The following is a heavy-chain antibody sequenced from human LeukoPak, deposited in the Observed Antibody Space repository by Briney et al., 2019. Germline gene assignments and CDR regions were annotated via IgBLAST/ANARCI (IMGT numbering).Heavy chain of an antibody. CDR1: GFTFSSYA. CDR2: ISGSGGNT. J-gene: IGHJ4*02. V-gene: IGHV3-23*01. D-gene: IGHD6-19*01. CDR3: ANRIKAPDEYSSGWYYFDY. Sequence: GGSLRLSCAASGFTFSSYAMSWVRQAPGKGLEWVSAISGSGGNTYYADSVKGRFTISRDNSKNTLYLQMNSLRAEDTAVYYCANRIKAPDEYSSGWYYFDYWGKGTLVTVSS.